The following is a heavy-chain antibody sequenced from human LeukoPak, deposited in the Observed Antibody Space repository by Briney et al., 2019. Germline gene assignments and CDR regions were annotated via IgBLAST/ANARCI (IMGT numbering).Heavy chain of an antibody. J-gene: IGHJ4*02. V-gene: IGHV3-74*01. CDR2: ICPDGTGI. CDR1: GFIFSLYC. Sequence: GGSLRLSCAASGFIFSLYCMHWVRQAPGKGPMWVSRICPDGTGISYADSVKARFTTSRDNAKNTVYLQMNGLREEDTAVYHCVRDFRSADYWGQGTLVTVSS. CDR3: VRDFRSADY.